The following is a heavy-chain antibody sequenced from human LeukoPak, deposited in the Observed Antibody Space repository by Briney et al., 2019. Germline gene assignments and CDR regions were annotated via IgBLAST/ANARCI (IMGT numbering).Heavy chain of an antibody. V-gene: IGHV1-69*05. CDR3: ARYGYYGSHYYYYYGMDV. CDR2: IIPIFGTA. J-gene: IGHJ6*02. D-gene: IGHD3-10*01. CDR1: GGTFSSYA. Sequence: ASVKVSCKASGGTFSSYAISWVRQAPGQGLEWMGGIIPIFGTANYAQKFQGRVTITTDESTSTAYMELSSLRSEDTAVYYCARYGYYGSHYYYYYGMDVWGQGTTVTVSS.